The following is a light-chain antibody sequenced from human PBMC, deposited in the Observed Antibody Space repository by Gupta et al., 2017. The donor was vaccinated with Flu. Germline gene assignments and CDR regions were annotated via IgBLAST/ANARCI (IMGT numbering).Light chain of an antibody. V-gene: IGKV3-20*01. Sequence: ERATLSCRASQSVSSSYLAWYQQKPGQAPRLLIYGASSRATGIPDRFSGSGSGTGFTLTISRLEPEDFAVYYCQQYGSSPLTFGGGTKVEIK. J-gene: IGKJ4*01. CDR1: QSVSSSY. CDR3: QQYGSSPLT. CDR2: GAS.